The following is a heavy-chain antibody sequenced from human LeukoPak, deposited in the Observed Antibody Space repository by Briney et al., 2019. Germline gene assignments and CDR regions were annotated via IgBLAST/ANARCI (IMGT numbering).Heavy chain of an antibody. Sequence: SCKTSGGTFSSYAMSWVRQAPGKGLEWVSAISGSGGSTYYADSVKGRFTISRDNSKNTLYLQMNSLRAEDTAVYYCAKGLKDYWGQGTLVTVSS. CDR1: GGTFSSYA. CDR3: AKGLKDY. V-gene: IGHV3-23*01. J-gene: IGHJ4*02. CDR2: ISGSGGST.